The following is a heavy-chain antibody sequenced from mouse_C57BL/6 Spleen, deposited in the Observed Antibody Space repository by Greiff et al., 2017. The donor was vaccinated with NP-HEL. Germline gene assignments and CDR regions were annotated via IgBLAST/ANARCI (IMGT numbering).Heavy chain of an antibody. V-gene: IGHV5-4*01. CDR3: ARDDGYYGY. J-gene: IGHJ2*01. CDR1: GFTFSSYA. D-gene: IGHD2-3*01. CDR2: ISDGGGYT. Sequence: EVKLVESGGGLVKPGGSLKLSCAASGFTFSSYAMSWVRQTPEKRLEWVATISDGGGYTYYPDNVKGRFTISRDNAKNNLYLQMSHLKSEDTAMYYCARDDGYYGYWGQGTTLTVSS.